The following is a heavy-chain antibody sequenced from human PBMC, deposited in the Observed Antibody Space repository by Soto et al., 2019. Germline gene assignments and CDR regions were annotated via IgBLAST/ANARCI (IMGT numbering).Heavy chain of an antibody. J-gene: IGHJ3*02. D-gene: IGHD3-22*01. CDR2: ISYSGST. Sequence: SETLSLTCAVSGYSTSSSNWWGWIRQPPGKGLEWIGYISYSGSTYYNPSLKSRVTMSVDTSKNQFSLKLSAVTAVDTAVYYCARNTMRSSGLADAFDIWGQGTMVT. CDR3: ARNTMRSSGLADAFDI. CDR1: GYSTSSSNW. V-gene: IGHV4-28*01.